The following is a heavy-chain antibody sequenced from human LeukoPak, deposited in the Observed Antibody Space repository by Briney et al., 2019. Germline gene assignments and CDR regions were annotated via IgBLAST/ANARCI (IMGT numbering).Heavy chain of an antibody. CDR2: ISGSGGGT. V-gene: IGHV3-23*01. Sequence: GRSLRLSCAVSGFTFSSYAMSWVRQAPGKGLEWVSVISGSGGGTYYADSVKGRFTISRDNSKNTLYLQMNSLRAEDTAVYYCAKFGGYGSGSYYNPDYWGQGTLVTVSS. CDR3: AKFGGYGSGSYYNPDY. J-gene: IGHJ4*02. CDR1: GFTFSSYA. D-gene: IGHD3-10*01.